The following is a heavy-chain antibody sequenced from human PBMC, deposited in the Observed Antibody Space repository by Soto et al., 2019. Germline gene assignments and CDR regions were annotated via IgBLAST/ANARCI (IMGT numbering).Heavy chain of an antibody. D-gene: IGHD2-21*01. Sequence: QVQLVQSGAEVKKPGASVKVSCTTYVYTFSDYFLHWVREAPGQGPEWMGFINPKRGGTEYAQKFQGRVTMTRDTSSSTVYMDLSGLTSDDTAIYYCARDSGIPGRYWYFGLWGRGTLVTVSS. J-gene: IGHJ2*01. CDR1: VYTFSDYF. CDR3: ARDSGIPGRYWYFGL. CDR2: INPKRGGT. V-gene: IGHV1-2*02.